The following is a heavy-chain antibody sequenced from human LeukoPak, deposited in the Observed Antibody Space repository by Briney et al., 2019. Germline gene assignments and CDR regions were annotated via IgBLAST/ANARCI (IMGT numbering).Heavy chain of an antibody. CDR3: AELGITMIGGV. V-gene: IGHV3-7*01. D-gene: IGHD3-10*02. CDR2: IKQDGSEK. Sequence: GGSLRLSCAASGFIFSSYGMHWVRQAPGKGQEWVANIKQDGSEKYYVDSVKGRFTISRDNAKNSLYLQMNSLRAEDTAVYYCAELGITMIGGVWGKGTTVTISS. J-gene: IGHJ6*04. CDR1: GFIFSSYG.